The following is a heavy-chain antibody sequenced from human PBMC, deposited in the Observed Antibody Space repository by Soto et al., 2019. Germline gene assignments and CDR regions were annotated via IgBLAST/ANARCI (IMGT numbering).Heavy chain of an antibody. J-gene: IGHJ4*02. CDR1: SGSISSSNW. V-gene: IGHV4-4*02. D-gene: IGHD6-6*01. Sequence: NPSETLSLTCAVSSGSISSSNWWSWVRQPPGKGLEWIGEIYHSGSTNYNPSLKSRVTISVDKSKNQFSLKLSSVTAADTAVYYCARGPVHSSSSWWSPFDYWGQGTLVTVSS. CDR3: ARGPVHSSSSWWSPFDY. CDR2: IYHSGST.